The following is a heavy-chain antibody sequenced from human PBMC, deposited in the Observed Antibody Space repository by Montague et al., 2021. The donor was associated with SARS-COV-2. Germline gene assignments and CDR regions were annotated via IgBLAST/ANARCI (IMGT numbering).Heavy chain of an antibody. J-gene: IGHJ6*02. CDR1: GFSHSTSGMC. CDR2: IDWDGDK. V-gene: IGHV2-70*11. Sequence: PALVKPTQTLTLTCTFSGFSHSTSGMCVTWIRQPPGKALEWLARIDWDGDKYYNTSLKSRLTISKDTSKNLVVLTMTNMDPVDTATYYCARGPSDTYYYNGMDVWGRGTTVTVSS. CDR3: ARGPSDTYYYNGMDV.